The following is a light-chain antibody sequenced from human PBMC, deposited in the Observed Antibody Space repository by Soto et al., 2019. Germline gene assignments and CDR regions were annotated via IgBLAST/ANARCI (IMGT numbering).Light chain of an antibody. CDR2: EGS. CDR3: SSYAGSSTFEV. CDR1: SSDVGSNNL. Sequence: QSALTQPASVSGSPGQSITISCTGTSSDVGSNNLVSWYQQHPGKAPKLMIYEGSKRPSGVSNRFSASTSRNTSSLTISGLQAEDDADYYCSSYAGSSTFEVFGTGTKLTVL. J-gene: IGLJ1*01. V-gene: IGLV2-23*03.